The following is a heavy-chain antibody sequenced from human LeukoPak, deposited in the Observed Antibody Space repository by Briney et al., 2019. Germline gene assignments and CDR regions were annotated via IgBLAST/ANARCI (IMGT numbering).Heavy chain of an antibody. CDR3: ARMYYDYVWGSNFDY. D-gene: IGHD3-16*01. CDR1: GFTFSSYA. J-gene: IGHJ4*02. V-gene: IGHV3-7*01. Sequence: GGSLRLSCAASGFTFSSYAMSWVRQAPGKGLEWVANIKQDGSEKYYVGSVKGRFTISRDNAKNSLYLQMNSLRAEDTAVYYCARMYYDYVWGSNFDYWGQGTLVTVSS. CDR2: IKQDGSEK.